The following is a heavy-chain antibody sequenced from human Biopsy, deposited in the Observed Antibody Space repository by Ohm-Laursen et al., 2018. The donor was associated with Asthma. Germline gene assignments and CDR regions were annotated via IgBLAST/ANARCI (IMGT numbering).Heavy chain of an antibody. CDR3: ARGQEDRGSDALES. Sequence: SSLRLSCTASGFVFSQARMHWVRQAPGKGLEWVAAVSSEGHSTSYDDSVKGRFTISRDNSKSRLFLQMDSLRVADSAVYYCARGQEDRGSDALESWVQGEKVAVSS. D-gene: IGHD1-1*01. V-gene: IGHV3-30*03. CDR1: GFVFSQAR. CDR2: VSSEGHST. J-gene: IGHJ3*02.